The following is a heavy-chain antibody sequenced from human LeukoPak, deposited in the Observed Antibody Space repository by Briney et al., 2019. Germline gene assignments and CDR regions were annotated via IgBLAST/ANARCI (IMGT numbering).Heavy chain of an antibody. V-gene: IGHV1-46*01. CDR1: GYTFTSYY. Sequence: ASVKVSCKASGYTFTSYYMHWVRQAPGQGLEWMGIINPSGGSTSYAQKFQGRVTMTTDTSTSTAYMELRSLRSDDTAVYYCARDQRYYDSSGYYSDYWGQGTLVTVSS. J-gene: IGHJ4*02. D-gene: IGHD3-22*01. CDR2: INPSGGST. CDR3: ARDQRYYDSSGYYSDY.